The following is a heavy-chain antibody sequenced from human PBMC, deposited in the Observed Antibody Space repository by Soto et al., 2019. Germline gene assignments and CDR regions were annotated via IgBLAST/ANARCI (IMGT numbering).Heavy chain of an antibody. V-gene: IGHV4-59*01. CDR3: AREVRHWNDGNYYYYYYMDV. Sequence: SETLSLTCAVSGGSIRSYCWTWIRQPPGEGLEWIGCICNSGTTNYNPSLKSRVTISIDTPKNQFSLQLSSVTAADTAVYYCAREVRHWNDGNYYYYYYMDVWGKGTTVTVSS. CDR1: GGSIRSYC. D-gene: IGHD1-1*01. J-gene: IGHJ6*03. CDR2: ICNSGTT.